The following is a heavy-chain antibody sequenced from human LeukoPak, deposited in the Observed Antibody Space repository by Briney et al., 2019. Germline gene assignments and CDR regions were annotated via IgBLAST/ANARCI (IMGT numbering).Heavy chain of an antibody. D-gene: IGHD3-22*01. CDR2: IYYSGST. CDR3: ARTRGSDSSGYFDAFDI. V-gene: IGHV4-59*01. CDR1: GGSFSGYY. Sequence: SETLSLTCAVYGGSFSGYYWSWIRQPSGKGLEWIGYIYYSGSTNYNPSLKSRVTISVDTSKNQFSLKLSSVTAADTAVYYCARTRGSDSSGYFDAFDIWGQGTMVTVSS. J-gene: IGHJ3*02.